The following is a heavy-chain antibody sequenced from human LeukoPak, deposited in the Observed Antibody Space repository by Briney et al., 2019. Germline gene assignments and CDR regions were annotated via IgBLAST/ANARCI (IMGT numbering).Heavy chain of an antibody. CDR3: ARVICTAGSCYGYLIFDN. D-gene: IGHD2-15*01. CDR2: IKQDGSEK. V-gene: IGHV3-7*01. Sequence: GGSLRLSCAASGFTFSSYEMNWVRQAPGMGLEWVAHIKQDGSEKYYVDSVKGRFTISRDNAKNSIYLQMNSPRADDTAVYYCARVICTAGSCYGYLIFDNWGQGTLVTVSS. J-gene: IGHJ4*02. CDR1: GFTFSSYE.